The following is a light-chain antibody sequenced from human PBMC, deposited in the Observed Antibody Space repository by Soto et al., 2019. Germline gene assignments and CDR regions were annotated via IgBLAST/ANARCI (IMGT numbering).Light chain of an antibody. CDR3: QQYGTSPIT. CDR1: QSVTNSY. CDR2: GAS. V-gene: IGKV3-20*01. Sequence: EIVLMQSPGTLSLSPGERATLSCRASQSVTNSYLVWYQQKPGQAPRLLIYGASSRATGIPDRFSGSGSGTDLTLTISRLEPEDFAVYYCQQYGTSPITFGPGTKVDIK. J-gene: IGKJ3*01.